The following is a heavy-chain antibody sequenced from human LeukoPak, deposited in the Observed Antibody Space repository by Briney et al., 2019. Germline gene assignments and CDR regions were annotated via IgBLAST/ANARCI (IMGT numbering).Heavy chain of an antibody. D-gene: IGHD3-22*01. Sequence: SVKVSCKASGGTFSSYAISWVRQAPGQGLEWMGGIIPIFGTANYAQKFQGRVTITADKSTSTAYMELSSLRSEDTAVYYCARVPTPYYYDSSGQGDYWGQGTLVTVSS. CDR3: ARVPTPYYYDSSGQGDY. CDR1: GGTFSSYA. V-gene: IGHV1-69*06. J-gene: IGHJ4*02. CDR2: IIPIFGTA.